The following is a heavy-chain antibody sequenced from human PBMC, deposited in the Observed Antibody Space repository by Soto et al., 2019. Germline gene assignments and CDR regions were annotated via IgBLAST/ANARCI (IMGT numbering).Heavy chain of an antibody. J-gene: IGHJ4*02. CDR1: GGSFSGYY. CDR3: ARIVVVPAAMGYYFDY. CDR2: INHSGST. D-gene: IGHD2-2*01. Sequence: PSETLSLTCAVYGGSFSGYYWSWIRQPPGKGLEWIGEINHSGSTNYNPSLKSRVTISVDTSKNQFSLKLSSVTAADTAVYYCARIVVVPAAMGYYFDYWGQGTLVTVSS. V-gene: IGHV4-34*01.